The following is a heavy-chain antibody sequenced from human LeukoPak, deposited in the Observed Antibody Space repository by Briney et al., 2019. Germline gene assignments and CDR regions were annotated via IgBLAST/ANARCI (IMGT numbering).Heavy chain of an antibody. CDR2: IYTSGST. J-gene: IGHJ4*02. CDR3: ARRATTERGHSYGLDF. V-gene: IGHV4-61*02. D-gene: IGHD5-18*01. CDR1: GGSISSGSYY. Sequence: SETLSLTCTVSGGSISSGSYYWSWIRQPAGKGLEWIGRIYTSGSTNYNPSLKSRVTISVDTSKNQFSLKLSSVTAADTAMYYCARRATTERGHSYGLDFWGQGTLVTVSS.